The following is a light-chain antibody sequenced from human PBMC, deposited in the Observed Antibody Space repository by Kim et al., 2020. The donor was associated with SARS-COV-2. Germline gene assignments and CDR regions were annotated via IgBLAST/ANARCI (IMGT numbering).Light chain of an antibody. CDR2: GAS. CDR1: QSVSNR. Sequence: SLSPGERATLSCTASQSVSNRLAWYQQKPGQAPRLLIDGASTRATDVPARFSGSGSATDFTLTISSLQSEDFAVYYCQQYNDWPYTLGQGTKLEI. J-gene: IGKJ2*01. CDR3: QQYNDWPYT. V-gene: IGKV3-15*01.